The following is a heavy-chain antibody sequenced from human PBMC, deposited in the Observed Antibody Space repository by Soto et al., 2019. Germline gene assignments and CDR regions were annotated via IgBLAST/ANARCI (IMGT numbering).Heavy chain of an antibody. Sequence: QVQLEQSGAEVRKPGSSVKVSCQASGGTFSSSAINWLRQAPGQGPEWMGGIIPTFGTSNYIPKLRGRVTITADTSTNTAYMEVSSLTSEDTAIYYCARSETAGHKGFDNWGRGTMVTVSA. J-gene: IGHJ3*02. V-gene: IGHV1-69*06. CDR3: ARSETAGHKGFDN. D-gene: IGHD6-19*01. CDR2: IIPTFGTS. CDR1: GGTFSSSA.